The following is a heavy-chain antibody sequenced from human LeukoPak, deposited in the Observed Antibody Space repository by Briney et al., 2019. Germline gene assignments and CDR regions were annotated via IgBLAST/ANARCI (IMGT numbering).Heavy chain of an antibody. D-gene: IGHD2-2*02. CDR3: ARDTIVVVPAAIDY. CDR2: ISAYNGNT. CDR1: GYTFTSYG. J-gene: IGHJ4*02. Sequence: ASVKVSCKASGYTFTSYGISWVRQAPGQGLEWMGWISAYNGNTNYAQKLQGRVTMTTDTSTSTAYMELRSLRSDDTAVYYCARDTIVVVPAAIDYWGQGTLVTVSS. V-gene: IGHV1-18*01.